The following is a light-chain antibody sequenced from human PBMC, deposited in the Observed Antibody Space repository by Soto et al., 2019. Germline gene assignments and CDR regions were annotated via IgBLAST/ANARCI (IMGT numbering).Light chain of an antibody. CDR1: RSNIGSNY. Sequence: QSVLTQPPSVSAAPGQKVTISCSGSRSNIGSNYVTWYQRLPGTAPRLLIHENEKRPSGIPDRFSGSKSGTSATLGIIGLQSGDEADYFCSSYTSASTVIFGGGTKLTVL. V-gene: IGLV1-51*01. J-gene: IGLJ2*01. CDR3: SSYTSASTVI. CDR2: ENE.